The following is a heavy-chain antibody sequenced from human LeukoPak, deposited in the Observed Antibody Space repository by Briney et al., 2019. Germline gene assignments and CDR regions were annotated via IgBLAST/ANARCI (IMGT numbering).Heavy chain of an antibody. CDR3: ARDRVGSSGENWFDP. J-gene: IGHJ5*02. D-gene: IGHD3-3*01. CDR2: PIFGTA. Sequence: PIFGTANYAQKFQGRVTITADESTSTAYMGLSSLRSEDTAVYYCARDRVGSSGENWFDPWGQGTLVTVSS. V-gene: IGHV1-69*01.